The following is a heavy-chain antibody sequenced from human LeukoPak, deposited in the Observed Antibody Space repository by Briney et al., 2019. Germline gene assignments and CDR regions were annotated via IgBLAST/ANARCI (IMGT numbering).Heavy chain of an antibody. CDR1: SGSISGYY. CDR3: ARDGRAGSLFAY. Sequence: PSETLSLTCTVSSGSISGYYWSWIRQPPGKGLEWVGYISYSGSTNYNPSLKSRVTISVDTSKNQFSLKLSSVTAADTAIYYCARDGRAGSLFAYWGQGTLVTVSS. D-gene: IGHD6-19*01. V-gene: IGHV4-59*01. CDR2: ISYSGST. J-gene: IGHJ4*02.